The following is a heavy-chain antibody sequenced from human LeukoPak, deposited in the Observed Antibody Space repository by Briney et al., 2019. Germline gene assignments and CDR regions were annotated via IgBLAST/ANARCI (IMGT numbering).Heavy chain of an antibody. V-gene: IGHV4-39*02. CDR2: FYPSGNT. J-gene: IGHJ5*02. Sequence: SETLSFTCSVSGGSISGTSYYWGWVRQPPGKGLEWIGSFYPSGNTYYNPSLQSRVTISVDASKSHFSLSLSSVTAADTAVYYCVLMPRSWGQGTLVTVSS. D-gene: IGHD2-2*01. CDR3: VLMPRS. CDR1: GGSISGTSYY.